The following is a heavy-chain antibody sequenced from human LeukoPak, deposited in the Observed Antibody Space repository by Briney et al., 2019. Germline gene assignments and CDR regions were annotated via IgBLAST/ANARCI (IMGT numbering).Heavy chain of an antibody. CDR2: IHPSTGNP. Sequence: ASVKVSCKASGYTFTNYAMNWVRQAPGQGLEWMGWIHPSTGNPTYAQGFTGRFVFSLDTSVSTIYLQISSLKAEDTAVYYCARAYQRLGELSLPDYWGQGTLVTVSS. CDR1: GYTFTNYA. D-gene: IGHD3-16*02. CDR3: ARAYQRLGELSLPDY. J-gene: IGHJ4*02. V-gene: IGHV7-4-1*02.